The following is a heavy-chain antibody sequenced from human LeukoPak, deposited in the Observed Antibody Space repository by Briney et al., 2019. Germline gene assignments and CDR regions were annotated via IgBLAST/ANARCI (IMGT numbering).Heavy chain of an antibody. CDR1: EFTVSRNY. CDR2: IFSNGDT. CDR3: TRDQMNY. V-gene: IGHV3-53*01. D-gene: IGHD5-24*01. Sequence: GGSLRLSCTASEFTVSRNYMLWVHQAPGKGLGWVSLIFSNGDTHYADSVKGRFTISRDTSKNTVYLQMNSLRVEDTAMYYCTRDQMNYWGQGTLVTVSS. J-gene: IGHJ4*02.